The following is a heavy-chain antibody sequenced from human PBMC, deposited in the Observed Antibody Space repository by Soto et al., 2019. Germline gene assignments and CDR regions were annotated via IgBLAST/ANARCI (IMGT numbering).Heavy chain of an antibody. V-gene: IGHV4-34*01. Sequence: SETLSLTCAVYGGSFSGYYWSWIRQPPGKGLEWIGEINHSGSTNYNPSLKSRVTISVDTSKNQFSLKLSSVTAADTAVYYCARASQGVPAATNHHYYYYYMDVWGKGTTVTVSS. D-gene: IGHD2-2*01. J-gene: IGHJ6*03. CDR3: ARASQGVPAATNHHYYYYYMDV. CDR2: INHSGST. CDR1: GGSFSGYY.